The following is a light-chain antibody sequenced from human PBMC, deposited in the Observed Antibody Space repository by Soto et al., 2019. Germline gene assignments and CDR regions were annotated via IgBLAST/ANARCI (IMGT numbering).Light chain of an antibody. V-gene: IGKV3-15*01. Sequence: EIVMTQSPATLSVSPGERATLSCRASQSVSSNLAWYQQKPCQAPRLLIYGASTRATGIPASFSCSGSGTEFTLTISSLQSEDFAVYYCQQYNNWPPYTFGQGTKLEIK. CDR3: QQYNNWPPYT. J-gene: IGKJ2*01. CDR1: QSVSSN. CDR2: GAS.